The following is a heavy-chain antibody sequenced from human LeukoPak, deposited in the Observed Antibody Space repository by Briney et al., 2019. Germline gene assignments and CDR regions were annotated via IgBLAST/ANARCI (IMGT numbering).Heavy chain of an antibody. D-gene: IGHD3-22*01. CDR3: AKDLWFDSSAKEFDY. J-gene: IGHJ4*02. Sequence: PGGSLGLSCAASGFTFSSYWMHWVRQAPGKGLVWVSRINSDGSSTSYADSVKGRFTISRDNAKNTLYLQMNSLRAEDTAVYYCAKDLWFDSSAKEFDYWGQGTLVTVSS. CDR2: INSDGSST. CDR1: GFTFSSYW. V-gene: IGHV3-74*01.